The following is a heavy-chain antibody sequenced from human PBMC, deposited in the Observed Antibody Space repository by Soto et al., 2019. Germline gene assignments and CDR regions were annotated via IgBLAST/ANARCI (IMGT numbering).Heavy chain of an antibody. D-gene: IGHD2-15*01. Sequence: QVQLVQSGAEVKKPGSSVKVSCKASGGTFSSYTISWVRQAPGQGLEWMGRIIPILGIANYAQKFQGRVTITADKSTSTAYTELSSLRSEDTAVYYCARDWDGGNIRVWYYYYGMDVWGQGTTVTVSS. CDR2: IIPILGIA. CDR1: GGTFSSYT. V-gene: IGHV1-69*08. J-gene: IGHJ6*02. CDR3: ARDWDGGNIRVWYYYYGMDV.